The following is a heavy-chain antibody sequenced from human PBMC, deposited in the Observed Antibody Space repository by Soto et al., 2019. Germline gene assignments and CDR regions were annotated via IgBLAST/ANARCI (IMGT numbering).Heavy chain of an antibody. CDR2: INHSGST. Sequence: SETLSLTCAVYGGSFSGYYWSWMRQPPGKGLEWIGEINHSGSTNYNPSLKSRVTISVDTSKNQFSLKLSSVTAADTAVYYCVSSGARSYYDIAAAEKKYFHHWGQGTLVTVSS. V-gene: IGHV4-34*01. J-gene: IGHJ1*01. D-gene: IGHD6-13*01. CDR1: GGSFSGYY. CDR3: VSSGARSYYDIAAAEKKYFHH.